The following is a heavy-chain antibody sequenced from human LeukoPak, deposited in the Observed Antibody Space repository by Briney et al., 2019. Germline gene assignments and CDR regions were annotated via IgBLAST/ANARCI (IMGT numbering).Heavy chain of an antibody. J-gene: IGHJ5*02. Sequence: ASETLSLTCTVSGGSISSSSYYWGWIRQPPGKGLEWIGEINHSGSTNYNPSLKSRVTISVDTSKNQFSLKLSSVTAADTAVYYCARDLLRPSWGASPKGWFDPWGQGTLVTVSS. CDR3: ARDLLRPSWGASPKGWFDP. D-gene: IGHD3-16*01. V-gene: IGHV4-39*07. CDR1: GGSISSSSYY. CDR2: INHSGST.